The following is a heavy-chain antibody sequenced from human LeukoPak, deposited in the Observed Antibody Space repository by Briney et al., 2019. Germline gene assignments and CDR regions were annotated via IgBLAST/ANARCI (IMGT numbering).Heavy chain of an antibody. CDR2: ISWNSGSI. D-gene: IGHD6-13*01. V-gene: IGHV3-9*01. J-gene: IGHJ6*03. CDR1: GFTFDDYA. Sequence: LPGGSLRLSCAASGFTFDDYAMHWVRQAPGKGLEWVSGISWNSGSIAYADSVKGRFTISRDNAKNSLYLQMNSLRAEDTAVYYCVRVGQQLVPGLGTSVYYYYYYMDVWGKGTTVTVSS. CDR3: VRVGQQLVPGLGTSVYYYYYYMDV.